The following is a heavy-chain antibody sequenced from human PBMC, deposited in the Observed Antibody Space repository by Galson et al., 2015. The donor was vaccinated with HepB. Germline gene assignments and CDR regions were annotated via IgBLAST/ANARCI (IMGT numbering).Heavy chain of an antibody. V-gene: IGHV3-30*18. J-gene: IGHJ4*02. CDR3: AKDHY. Sequence: SLRLSCAASGFTFSSYGMHWVRQAPGKGLEWVAVISYDGSNKYYADSVKGRFTISRDNSKNTLYLQMNSLRAEDTAVYYCAKDHYWGQGTLVTVSS. CDR2: ISYDGSNK. CDR1: GFTFSSYG.